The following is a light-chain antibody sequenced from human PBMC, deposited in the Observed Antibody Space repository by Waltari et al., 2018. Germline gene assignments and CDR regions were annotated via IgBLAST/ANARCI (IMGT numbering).Light chain of an antibody. Sequence: EIVLTQSPGTLSLSPGERATLSCRSRQSVGRSLVWYQQKPGQAPRLVIYNTYTRATGIPDRFSGSGSGTDFSLTISRLEPEDFAVYYCQHNVRLPVTFGQGTKVEIK. CDR3: QHNVRLPVT. J-gene: IGKJ1*01. V-gene: IGKV3-20*01. CDR1: QSVGRS. CDR2: NTY.